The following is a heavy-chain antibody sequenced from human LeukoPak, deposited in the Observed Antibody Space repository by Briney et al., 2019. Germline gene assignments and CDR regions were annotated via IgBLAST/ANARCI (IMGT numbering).Heavy chain of an antibody. V-gene: IGHV3-66*01. CDR3: ARGLEGITMVRGEYYYCMDV. CDR1: GFTVSNNY. J-gene: IGHJ6*03. Sequence: GGSLRLSCAASGFTVSNNYMSWVRQAPGKGLEWVSVIYSDGSTYFADSVKGRFTVSRDNSKNRLYLEMNSLRAEDTAVYYCARGLEGITMVRGEYYYCMDVWGKGTSVTISS. CDR2: IYSDGST. D-gene: IGHD3-10*01.